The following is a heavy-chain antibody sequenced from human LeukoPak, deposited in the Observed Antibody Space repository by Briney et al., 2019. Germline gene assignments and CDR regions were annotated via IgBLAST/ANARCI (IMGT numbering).Heavy chain of an antibody. D-gene: IGHD6-19*01. CDR3: ARSRYASVWYDFDI. CDR2: ISYSGST. Sequence: PSETLSLTCSVSGASVSSYYWSWIRQPPGKGLEWIGYISYSGSTNYKSSLKSRVTISVDTSKNQFPLRLSSVTAADTAVYYCARSRYASVWYDFDIWGQGTMVTVSS. J-gene: IGHJ3*02. V-gene: IGHV4-59*08. CDR1: GASVSSYY.